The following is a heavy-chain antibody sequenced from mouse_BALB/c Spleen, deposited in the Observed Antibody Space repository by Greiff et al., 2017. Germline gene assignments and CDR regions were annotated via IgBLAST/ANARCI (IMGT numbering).Heavy chain of an antibody. CDR2: INSNGGST. J-gene: IGHJ2*01. D-gene: IGHD2-1*01. CDR1: GFTFSSYG. V-gene: IGHV5-6-3*01. CDR3: ARGNSYYFDY. Sequence: EVQRVESGGGLVQPGGSLKLSCAASGFTFSSYGMSWVRQTPDKRLELVATINSNGGSTYYPDSVKGRFTISRDNAKNTLYLQMSSLKSEDTAMYYCARGNSYYFDYWGQGTTLTVSS.